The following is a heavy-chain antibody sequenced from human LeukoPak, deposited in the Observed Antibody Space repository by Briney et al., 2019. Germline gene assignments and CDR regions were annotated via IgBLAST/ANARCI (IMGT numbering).Heavy chain of an antibody. V-gene: IGHV5-51*01. CDR1: GYSFTSYW. CDR3: ARRSQYYDSSGYWFDP. J-gene: IGHJ5*02. CDR2: IYPGDSDT. Sequence: PGESLQISCKGSGYSFTSYWIGWVRPMPGKGLEWMGIIYPGDSDTRYSPSFQGQVTISADKSISTAYLQWSSLKASDTAMYYCARRSQYYDSSGYWFDPWGQGTLVTVSS. D-gene: IGHD3-22*01.